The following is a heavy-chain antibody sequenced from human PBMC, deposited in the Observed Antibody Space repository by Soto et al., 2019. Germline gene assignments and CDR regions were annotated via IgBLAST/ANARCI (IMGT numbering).Heavy chain of an antibody. Sequence: LRLSCAASGFPFRDHYMSWIRQAPGKGLEWVAYISGTGSRKDHADSVKGRFTISRDNAKNSVYLQMNGLRVEDTAVYYCARVSTPVWGQGTTVTVYS. D-gene: IGHD2-15*01. CDR1: GFPFRDHY. CDR2: ISGTGSRK. CDR3: ARVSTPV. J-gene: IGHJ6*02. V-gene: IGHV3-11*01.